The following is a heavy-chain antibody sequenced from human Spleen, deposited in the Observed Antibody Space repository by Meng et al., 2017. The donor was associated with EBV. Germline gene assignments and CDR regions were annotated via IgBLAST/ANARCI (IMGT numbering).Heavy chain of an antibody. J-gene: IGHJ5*02. CDR3: ARDARQLVP. CDR1: GYSFTSLG. D-gene: IGHD6-13*01. CDR2: ISANNNNT. Sequence: QVQLVQSGAEVTKPXXSVKVPCKASGYSFTSLGISWVRQAPGQGLEWVGWISANNNNTNYAQRFQGRVTMTADTSTRTIYMELRSLRSDDTAVYYCARDARQLVPGGQGTLVTVSS. V-gene: IGHV1-18*01.